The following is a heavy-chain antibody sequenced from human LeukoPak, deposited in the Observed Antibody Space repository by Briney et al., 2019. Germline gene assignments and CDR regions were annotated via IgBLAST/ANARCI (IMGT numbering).Heavy chain of an antibody. Sequence: ASVKVSCKASGYTFTGKDMHWLRQAPGQGLEWMGWINPDGGGTRYPQNFQGRVTMTRDTSITTAYMELYSLRSDDTAVYFCAADSVVVRNSMNAFDIWGQGTMVTVSS. CDR1: GYTFTGKD. J-gene: IGHJ3*02. CDR2: INPDGGGT. CDR3: AADSVVVRNSMNAFDI. D-gene: IGHD2-15*01. V-gene: IGHV1-2*02.